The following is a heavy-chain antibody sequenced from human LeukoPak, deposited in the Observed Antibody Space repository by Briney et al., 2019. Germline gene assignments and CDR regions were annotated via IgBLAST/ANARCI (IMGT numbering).Heavy chain of an antibody. CDR1: GGTFSSYA. J-gene: IGHJ4*02. CDR3: ARDCEESTTGTTGFDY. CDR2: ILPIFGTA. D-gene: IGHD1-1*01. V-gene: IGHV1-69*13. Sequence: SVKVSCKASGGTFSSYAISWVRQPPAQPLAWMRGILPIFGTANYAQRFQGRVTFTADESTSTAYVEVSRLRSEDTAVYYCARDCEESTTGTTGFDYWGQGTLVTVSS.